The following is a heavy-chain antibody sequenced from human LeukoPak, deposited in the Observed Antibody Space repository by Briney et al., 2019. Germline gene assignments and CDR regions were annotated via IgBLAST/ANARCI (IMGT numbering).Heavy chain of an antibody. V-gene: IGHV3-66*01. Sequence: GGSLRLSCAASGFTVSSNYISWVRQVPGTGLKWVSVIYASGSSYYADSVKGRFSVSRDNPKNTVYLQMNTLRVEDTAVYYCAREVGPWGQGTLVTVSS. J-gene: IGHJ5*02. CDR2: IYASGSS. D-gene: IGHD1-26*01. CDR1: GFTVSSNY. CDR3: AREVGP.